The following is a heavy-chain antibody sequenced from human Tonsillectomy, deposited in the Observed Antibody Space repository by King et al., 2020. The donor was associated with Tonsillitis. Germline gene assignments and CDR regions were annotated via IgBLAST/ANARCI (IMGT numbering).Heavy chain of an antibody. J-gene: IGHJ4*02. CDR1: GFTLSSYS. Sequence: VQLVESGGGLVKPGGSLRLSCAASGFTLSSYSMNWVRQAPGKGLEWVSFISSSSSFIYYADSVKGRITISRDSSKNSLYLQMNSLTADDMAVYCCASGNGVRGLIIPNYWGQGTLVTVSS. D-gene: IGHD3-10*01. CDR2: ISSSSSFI. V-gene: IGHV3-21*01. CDR3: ASGNGVRGLIIPNY.